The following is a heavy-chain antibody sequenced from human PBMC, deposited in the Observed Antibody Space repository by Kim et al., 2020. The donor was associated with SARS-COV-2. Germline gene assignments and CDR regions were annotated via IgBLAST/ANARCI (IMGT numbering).Heavy chain of an antibody. J-gene: IGHJ4*02. CDR3: ARRSRGLGGFDY. D-gene: IGHD3-10*01. V-gene: IGHV3-23*01. CDR2: VNSGGDDT. CDR1: GFTFTTYS. Sequence: GGSLRLSCGASGFTFTTYSMSWVRQAPGEGLEWISSVNSGGDDTYYEDSVKGRFTISRDNSRNTVFLQMNGLRAEDTAVYYFARRSRGLGGFDYWGQGTL.